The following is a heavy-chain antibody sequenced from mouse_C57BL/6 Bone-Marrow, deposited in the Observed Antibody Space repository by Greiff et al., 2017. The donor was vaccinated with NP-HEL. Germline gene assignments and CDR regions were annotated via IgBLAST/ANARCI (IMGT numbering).Heavy chain of an antibody. CDR3: ALGVTTKGFDY. Sequence: EVQGVESGGGLVQPGGSLSLSCAASGFTFTDYYMSWVRQPPGKALEWLGFIRNKANGYTTEYSASVKGRFTISRDNSQSILYLQMHALRAEDSDTYYCALGVTTKGFDYWGQGTTLTVSS. J-gene: IGHJ2*01. V-gene: IGHV7-3*01. D-gene: IGHD2-2*01. CDR1: GFTFTDYY. CDR2: IRNKANGYTT.